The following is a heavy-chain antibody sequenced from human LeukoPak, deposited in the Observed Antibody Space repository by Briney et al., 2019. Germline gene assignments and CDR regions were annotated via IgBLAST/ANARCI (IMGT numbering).Heavy chain of an antibody. J-gene: IGHJ5*02. CDR1: GGSFSGYY. V-gene: IGHV4-34*01. D-gene: IGHD6-6*01. Sequence: PSETLSLTCAVYGGSFSGYYWSWIRQPPGKGLEWIGYIYHSGSTYYNPSLKSRVTISVDRSKNQSSLKLSSVTAADTAVYYCAKKSSIAAPFDPWGQGTLVTVSS. CDR3: AKKSSIAAPFDP. CDR2: IYHSGST.